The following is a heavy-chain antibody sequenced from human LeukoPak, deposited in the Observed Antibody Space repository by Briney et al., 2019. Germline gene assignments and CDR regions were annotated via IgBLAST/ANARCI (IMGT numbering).Heavy chain of an antibody. J-gene: IGHJ4*02. D-gene: IGHD4-23*01. Sequence: QPGGSLRLSCAASGFTFSNYWMRWVRQSPGKGPEWVARININGGYTSYADSVKGRFTISRDNAKKTLYLQMCSLRAEDTAVSCRASNFHAGGTPGDDFDSWGPGTLVTASS. CDR3: ASNFHAGGTPGDDFDS. CDR2: ININGGYT. V-gene: IGHV3-74*01. CDR1: GFTFSNYW.